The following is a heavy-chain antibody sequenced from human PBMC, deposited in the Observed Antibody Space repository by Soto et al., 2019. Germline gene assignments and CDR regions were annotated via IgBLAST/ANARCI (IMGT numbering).Heavy chain of an antibody. D-gene: IGHD4-4*01. J-gene: IGHJ6*03. CDR1: GGSISSSSYY. V-gene: IGHV4-39*01. CDR2: IYYSGST. Sequence: SETLSLTCTVSGGSISSSSYYWGWIRQPPGKGLEWIGSIYYSGSTYYNPSLKSRVTISVDTSKNQFSLKLSSVTAADTAVYYCARKREDYSNYGDYMDVWGKGTTVTVSS. CDR3: ARKREDYSNYGDYMDV.